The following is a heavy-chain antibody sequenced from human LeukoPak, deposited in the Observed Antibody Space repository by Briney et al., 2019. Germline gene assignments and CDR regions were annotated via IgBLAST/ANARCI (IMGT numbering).Heavy chain of an antibody. CDR3: ASPRPYSSGWYYFDY. Sequence: PSETLSLTCTVSGGSISSGNYYWSWIRQPAGEGLEWIGRIYTSGSTNYNPSLKSRVTISVDTSKNQFSLKLSSVTAADTAVYYCASPRPYSSGWYYFDYWGQGTLVTVSS. J-gene: IGHJ4*02. CDR1: GGSISSGNYY. D-gene: IGHD6-19*01. CDR2: IYTSGST. V-gene: IGHV4-61*02.